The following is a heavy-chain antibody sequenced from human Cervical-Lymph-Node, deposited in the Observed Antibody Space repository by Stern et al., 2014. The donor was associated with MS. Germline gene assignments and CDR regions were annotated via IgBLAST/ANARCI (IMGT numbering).Heavy chain of an antibody. CDR2: IRQDGYDK. CDR3: ARDRRAFLDY. D-gene: IGHD2/OR15-2a*01. V-gene: IGHV3-7*01. Sequence: EVQLVESGGGLVQPGGSLRLSCVASGFSFGTSWMSWVRQPPGRGLEWVANIRQDGYDKFYVDSVKGRCTISRDNARNSLYLQMNSLTVADTAVYYCARDRRAFLDYWGQGTHVAVSS. J-gene: IGHJ4*02. CDR1: GFSFGTSW.